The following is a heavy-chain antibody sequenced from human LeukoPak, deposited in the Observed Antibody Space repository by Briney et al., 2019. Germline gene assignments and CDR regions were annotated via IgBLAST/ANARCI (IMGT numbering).Heavy chain of an antibody. Sequence: GGSLRLSCAASGFTFSSYAMSWVRQAPGKGLEWVPAISAGGSTTYYADSVKGRFTISRDNSKNTLFLQMNSLGAEDTAVYYCANDLRGDYVRPLGYWGQGTLVTVSS. CDR3: ANDLRGDYVRPLGY. V-gene: IGHV3-23*01. J-gene: IGHJ4*02. CDR2: ISAGGSTT. CDR1: GFTFSSYA. D-gene: IGHD2-21*02.